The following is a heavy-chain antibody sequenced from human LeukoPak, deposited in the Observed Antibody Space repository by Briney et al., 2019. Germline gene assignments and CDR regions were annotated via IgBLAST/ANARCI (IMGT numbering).Heavy chain of an antibody. CDR2: ISNGGKTT. V-gene: IGHV3-23*01. CDR3: AKATSRSGYEFDP. J-gene: IGHJ5*02. Sequence: PGGSLRLSCAASGFTFSNYAMSWVRRAPGKGLEWVSTISNGGKTTYYADSVKGRFTISRDNSKNTLSLQMYSLRDEDTAVYYCAKATSRSGYEFDPWGQGTLVTVSS. D-gene: IGHD5-12*01. CDR1: GFTFSNYA.